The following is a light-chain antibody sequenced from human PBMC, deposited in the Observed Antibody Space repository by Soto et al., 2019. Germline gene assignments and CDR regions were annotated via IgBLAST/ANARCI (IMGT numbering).Light chain of an antibody. J-gene: IGKJ1*01. V-gene: IGKV3-20*01. CDR1: QSISSNY. Sequence: EFVLTQSPGTLSLFPGERATLSCRATQSISSNYLAWYQQKPGQAPRLLIHRASNRATGIPDRFSGAGSGTDFTLTISRLEPEDFAVYYCHQYGSAPAWTFGQGTKVEIK. CDR3: HQYGSAPAWT. CDR2: RAS.